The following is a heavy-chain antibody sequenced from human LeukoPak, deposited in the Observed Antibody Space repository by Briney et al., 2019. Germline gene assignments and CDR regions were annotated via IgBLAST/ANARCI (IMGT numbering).Heavy chain of an antibody. V-gene: IGHV3-23*01. Sequence: PGGSLRLSSAASGFTFSNYGMSWVRQAPGKGLEWVSAISGSGGTTYYADSVKGRFTISRDNSKNTLYLQMNSLRAEDTAVYYCAKDLAMAPYYYYYMDVWGKGTTVTISS. CDR3: AKDLAMAPYYYYYMDV. CDR2: ISGSGGTT. J-gene: IGHJ6*03. D-gene: IGHD5-18*01. CDR1: GFTFSNYG.